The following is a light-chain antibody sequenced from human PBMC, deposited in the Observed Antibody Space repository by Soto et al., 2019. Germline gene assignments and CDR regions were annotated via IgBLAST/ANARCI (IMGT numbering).Light chain of an antibody. V-gene: IGLV3-25*02. CDR2: KDS. CDR1: ALPKQY. J-gene: IGLJ1*01. CDR3: QSADSSGTYV. Sequence: SYELPQPPSVSVSPGQTARITCSGDALPKQYSYWYQQKPGQAPVLVIYKDSERSSGIPERFSGSSSGTTVTLTISGVQAEDEADYYCQSADSSGTYVFGTGTKVTVL.